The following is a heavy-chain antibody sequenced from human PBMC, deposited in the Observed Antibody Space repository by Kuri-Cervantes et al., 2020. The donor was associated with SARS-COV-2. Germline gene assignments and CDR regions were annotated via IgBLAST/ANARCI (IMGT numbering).Heavy chain of an antibody. D-gene: IGHD2-15*01. CDR3: AREDSPSGDSHYSH. CDR2: INAGNGNT. V-gene: IGHV1-3*01. J-gene: IGHJ1*01. CDR1: GYTFTSYT. Sequence: GGSLRLSCKASGYTFTSYTVHWVRQAPGQSPEWLAWINAGNGNTRYSQKFQGRITVARDTSATTVYMELSSLRSEDTAVYYCAREDSPSGDSHYSHWGQGTLVTVSS.